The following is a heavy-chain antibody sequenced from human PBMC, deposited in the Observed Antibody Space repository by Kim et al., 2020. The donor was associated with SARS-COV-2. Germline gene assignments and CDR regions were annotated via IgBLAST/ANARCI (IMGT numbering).Heavy chain of an antibody. CDR3: AKSGQLDY. V-gene: IGHV3-23*01. D-gene: IGHD5-12*01. CDR2: GATT. J-gene: IGHJ4*02. Sequence: GATTYHPGSVKGRFTISRDNPKNTLYLQMNTLRAEDTAVYFCAKSGQLDYWGQGTLVTVSS.